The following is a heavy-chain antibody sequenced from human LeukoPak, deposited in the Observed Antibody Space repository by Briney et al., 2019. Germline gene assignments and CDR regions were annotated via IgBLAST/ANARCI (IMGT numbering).Heavy chain of an antibody. V-gene: IGHV4-39*07. D-gene: IGHD3-16*02. Sequence: KTSETLSLTCTVSGGSISSSSYYWGWIRQPPGKGLEWIGSIYYSGSTYYNPSLKSRVTISVDTSKNQFSLKLSSVTGADTAVYYCARADYVWGSYRYQNWFDPWGQGTLVTVSS. CDR1: GGSISSSSYY. CDR2: IYYSGST. J-gene: IGHJ5*02. CDR3: ARADYVWGSYRYQNWFDP.